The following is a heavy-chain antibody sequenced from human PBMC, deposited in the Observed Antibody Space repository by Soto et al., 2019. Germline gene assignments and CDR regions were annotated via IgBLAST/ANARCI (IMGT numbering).Heavy chain of an antibody. CDR2: ISSSSSTI. V-gene: IGHV3-48*02. J-gene: IGHJ4*02. Sequence: PGGSLRLSCAASGFTFSSYSMNWVRQAPGKGLEWLSYISSSSSTIYYADSVKGRFTISRDNAKNSLYLRMNSLRDEDTAVYFCARGGGIQNHYSGQGTLVTVSS. D-gene: IGHD6-13*01. CDR3: ARGGGIQNHY. CDR1: GFTFSSYS.